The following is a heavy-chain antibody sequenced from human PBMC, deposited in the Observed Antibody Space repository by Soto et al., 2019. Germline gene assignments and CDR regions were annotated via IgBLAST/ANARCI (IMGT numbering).Heavy chain of an antibody. CDR1: GFTFGNYA. CDR3: AKDLGWYRH. J-gene: IGHJ4*02. D-gene: IGHD2-15*01. Sequence: EVQLLESGGGLVQPGGSLRLSCAASGFTFGNYAMSWVRQAPGKGLEWISSINDTSSGAYDADSVKVRFTISRANSKNTLYWEMNSPRAENTAVFYCAKDLGWYRHWGQGTRVTVSS. CDR2: INDTSSGA. V-gene: IGHV3-23*01.